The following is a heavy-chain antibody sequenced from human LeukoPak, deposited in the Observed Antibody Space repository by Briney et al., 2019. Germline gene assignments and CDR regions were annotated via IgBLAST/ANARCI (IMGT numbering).Heavy chain of an antibody. D-gene: IGHD1-26*01. CDR1: GFTFSNYA. CDR2: ISDNGGTT. Sequence: GGSLRLSCAASGFTFSNYAMHWVRQAPGKGLEYVSAISDNGGTTYYAKSVKGSSTISRDNSKNTLFLQMGSLRAEDTAVYYCAREILRAPIVGATTGDYWGQGTLVTVSS. J-gene: IGHJ4*02. CDR3: AREILRAPIVGATTGDY. V-gene: IGHV3-64*01.